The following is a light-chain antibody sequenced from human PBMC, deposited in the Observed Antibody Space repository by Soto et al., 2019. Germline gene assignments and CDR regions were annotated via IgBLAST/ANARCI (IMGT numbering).Light chain of an antibody. CDR1: SSNIGTNT. CDR3: EAWDDSRYGAV. V-gene: IGLV1-44*01. J-gene: IGLJ2*01. Sequence: QSVLTQPPSASGTPGPGVTISCSGSSSNIGTNTVNWYKQLPVTATKLLIYSNDLRTSGVPDRFSGSKSGTSASLAIRGLQSEDEADYYCEAWDDSRYGAVFGGGTKLTVL. CDR2: SND.